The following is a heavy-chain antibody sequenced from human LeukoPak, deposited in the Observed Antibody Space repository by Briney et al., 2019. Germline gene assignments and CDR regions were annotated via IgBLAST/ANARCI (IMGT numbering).Heavy chain of an antibody. CDR3: AKDARGDHAFDI. V-gene: IGHV3-74*01. Sequence: PGGSLRPSCAASGFTFSSYWMHWVRQAPGKGLVWVSRINTDGSSTSYADSVKGRFTISRDNAKNTLYLQMNSLRAEDTAVYYCAKDARGDHAFDIWGQGTMVTVSS. CDR2: INTDGSST. J-gene: IGHJ3*02. CDR1: GFTFSSYW. D-gene: IGHD3-10*01.